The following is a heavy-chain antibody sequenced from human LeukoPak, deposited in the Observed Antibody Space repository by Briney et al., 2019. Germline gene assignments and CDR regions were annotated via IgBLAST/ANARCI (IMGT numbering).Heavy chain of an antibody. CDR1: GFTFDDYA. Sequence: GGSLRLSCAASGFTFDDYAMHWVRQAPGKGLEWVSGISWNSGSIGYADSVKGRFTISRDNAKNSLYLQMNSLRAEDTAVYYCARARYYYGSGSYHYWGQGTLVTVSS. CDR2: ISWNSGSI. J-gene: IGHJ4*02. V-gene: IGHV3-9*01. D-gene: IGHD3-10*01. CDR3: ARARYYYGSGSYHY.